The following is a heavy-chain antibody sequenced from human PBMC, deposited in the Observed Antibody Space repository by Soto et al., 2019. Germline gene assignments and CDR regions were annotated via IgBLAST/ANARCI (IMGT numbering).Heavy chain of an antibody. V-gene: IGHV4-34*01. CDR3: ARDYRSGYDN. Sequence: SETLSLTCAVYGGSFSGDYWSWIRQPPGKGLEWIGEINHSGSTNYNPSLKSRATISIDTSKNQFSLKMNSVTAADTAVYYCARDYRSGYDNWGQGVLVTVSS. CDR1: GGSFSGDY. J-gene: IGHJ4*02. D-gene: IGHD6-19*01. CDR2: INHSGST.